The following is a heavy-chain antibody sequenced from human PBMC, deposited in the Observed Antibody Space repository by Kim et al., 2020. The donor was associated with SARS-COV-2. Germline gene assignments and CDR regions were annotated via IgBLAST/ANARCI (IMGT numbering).Heavy chain of an antibody. Sequence: GGSLRLSCAASGFTFSHAWLSWVRQAPGKGLEWVGRIRSKTAGGTTDTIAPVKGRFGISRDDSRNTLYLEMTDLKTEDTAVYYCCMYGTAWNLNNWGQGTLVTVSS. D-gene: IGHD1-1*01. CDR2: IRSKTAGGTT. CDR1: GFTFSHAW. J-gene: IGHJ4*02. V-gene: IGHV3-15*01. CDR3: CMYGTAWNLNN.